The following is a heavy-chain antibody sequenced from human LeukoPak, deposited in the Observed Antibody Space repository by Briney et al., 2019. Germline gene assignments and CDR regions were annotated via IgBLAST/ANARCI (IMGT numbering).Heavy chain of an antibody. CDR1: GFTFSSYA. D-gene: IGHD1-26*01. V-gene: IGHV3-23*01. CDR3: AKDRSGSYSRYYYYGMDV. Sequence: PGGSLRLSCAASGFTFSSYAMSWVRQAPGKGLEWVSVISGSGGSTYYADSVKGRFTISRDNSENTLYLQMNSLRAEDTAVYYCAKDRSGSYSRYYYYGMDVWGQGTTVTVSS. J-gene: IGHJ6*02. CDR2: ISGSGGST.